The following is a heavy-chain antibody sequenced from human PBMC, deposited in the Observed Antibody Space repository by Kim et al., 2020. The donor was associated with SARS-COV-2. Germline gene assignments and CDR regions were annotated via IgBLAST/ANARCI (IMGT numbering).Heavy chain of an antibody. CDR3: ARDSGSCSGGSCYLPPARLDY. D-gene: IGHD2-15*01. CDR1: GYTFTSYY. V-gene: IGHV1-46*01. Sequence: ASVKVSCKASGYTFTSYYMHWVRQAPGQGLEWMGIINPSGGSTSYAQKFQGRVTMTRDTSTSTVYMELSSLRSEDTAVYYCARDSGSCSGGSCYLPPARLDYWGQGTLVTVSS. CDR2: INPSGGST. J-gene: IGHJ4*02.